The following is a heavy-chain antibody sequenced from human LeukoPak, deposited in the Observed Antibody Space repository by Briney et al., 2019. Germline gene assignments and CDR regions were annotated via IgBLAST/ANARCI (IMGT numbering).Heavy chain of an antibody. D-gene: IGHD3-22*01. CDR3: AHYHGVITLYYFDY. CDR2: IYWDDDK. V-gene: IGHV2-5*02. Sequence: SGPTLVNPTQTLTLTCTFSGFSLSTSGVGVGWIRQPPGKALEWLALIYWDDDKRYSTSLKSRLTITNDTSKNQVVLTMTNMDPVDTATYYCAHYHGVITLYYFDYWGQGTLVTVSS. CDR1: GFSLSTSGVG. J-gene: IGHJ4*02.